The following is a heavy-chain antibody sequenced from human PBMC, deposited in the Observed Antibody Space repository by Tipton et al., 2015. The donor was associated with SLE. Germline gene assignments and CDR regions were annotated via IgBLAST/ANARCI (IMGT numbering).Heavy chain of an antibody. J-gene: IGHJ4*02. Sequence: SLRLSCAASEFSLDDYDLHWVRQAPGKGLEWVSIIYSGGSTYYADSVKGRFTISTDNSKNTLYLHMNSLRPEDTAIYYCARETERSFDYWGQGTLVTVSS. CDR1: EFSLDDYD. V-gene: IGHV3-66*02. CDR2: IYSGGST. CDR3: ARETERSFDY.